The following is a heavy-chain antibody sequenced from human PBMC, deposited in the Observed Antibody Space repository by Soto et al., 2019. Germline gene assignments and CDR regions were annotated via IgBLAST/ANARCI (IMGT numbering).Heavy chain of an antibody. CDR1: GASISTNHHN. CDR3: ARLPTGYPNWFDP. Sequence: QVQLQGSGPGLVRPSETLSLTCTVSGASISTNHHNWAWVRQPPGKGLEWMGNIHYRGDTYFNPSLGSRLSMSVDTSKNQSSLNLTSVTAADTAVYYCARLPTGYPNWFDPWGQGTLVTVSS. V-gene: IGHV4-39*01. CDR2: IHYRGDT. J-gene: IGHJ5*02. D-gene: IGHD3-9*01.